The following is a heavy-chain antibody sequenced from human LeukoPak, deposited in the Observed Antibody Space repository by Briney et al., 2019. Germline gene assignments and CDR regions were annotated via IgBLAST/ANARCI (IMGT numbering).Heavy chain of an antibody. CDR2: IRYDGSNK. D-gene: IGHD3-10*01. Sequence: GGSLRLSCAASGFTFSSYGMHWVRQAPGKGLEWVAFIRYDGSNKYYADSVKGRFTISRDNSKNTLYPQMNSLRAEDTAVYYCAKDRGYYGSGSYYYFDYWGQGTLVTVSS. V-gene: IGHV3-30*02. CDR1: GFTFSSYG. CDR3: AKDRGYYGSGSYYYFDY. J-gene: IGHJ4*02.